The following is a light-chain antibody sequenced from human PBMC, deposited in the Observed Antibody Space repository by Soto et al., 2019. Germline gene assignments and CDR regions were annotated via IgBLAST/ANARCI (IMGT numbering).Light chain of an antibody. CDR2: VGTGGIVG. J-gene: IGLJ2*01. CDR1: SGYSNYK. Sequence: QLVLTQPPSASASLGASVTLTCTLSSGYSNYKVDWYQQRLGKGPRFVMRVGTGGIVGSKGDGIPDRFSVLGSGLNRYLTIKNIQEEDESDCRCGADHGSGSNFLVVFGGGTKLTVL. CDR3: GADHGSGSNFLVV. V-gene: IGLV9-49*01.